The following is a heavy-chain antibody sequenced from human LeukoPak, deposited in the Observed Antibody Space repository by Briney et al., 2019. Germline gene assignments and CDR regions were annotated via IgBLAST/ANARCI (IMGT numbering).Heavy chain of an antibody. D-gene: IGHD3-3*01. CDR2: IYYSGST. CDR1: GGSISSGGSY. V-gene: IGHV4-31*03. CDR3: ARDSGGGTIFGNYYYGMDV. J-gene: IGHJ6*02. Sequence: SETLSLTCTVSGGSISSGGSYWSWIRQHPGKGLEWIGYIYYSGSTYYNPSLKSRVTISVDTSKNQFSLKLSSVTAADTAVYYCARDSGGGTIFGNYYYGMDVWGQGTTVTVSS.